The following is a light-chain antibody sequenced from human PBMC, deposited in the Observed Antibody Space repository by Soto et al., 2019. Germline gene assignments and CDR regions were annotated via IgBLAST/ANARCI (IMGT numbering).Light chain of an antibody. V-gene: IGKV3D-15*02. CDR3: QQYGSSPTWT. CDR2: GAS. Sequence: EVVMTQSPAILSVSPGERATLSCRASQSVGINVAWYQQKPGQAPRLLIYGASTRATGIPDRFSGSGSGTDFTLTISSLEFGDSAVYYCQQYGSSPTWTFGQGTKVDIK. CDR1: QSVGIN. J-gene: IGKJ1*01.